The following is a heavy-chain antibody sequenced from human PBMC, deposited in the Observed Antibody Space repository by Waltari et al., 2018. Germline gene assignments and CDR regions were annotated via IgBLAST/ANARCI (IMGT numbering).Heavy chain of an antibody. V-gene: IGHV3-23*01. J-gene: IGHJ3*02. Sequence: EVQLLESGGGLVQPGGSLRLSCAASGFTFSSYAMSWVRQAPGKGREVVSAISGSGGSTDYADSVKGRFTIARDNSKNTLYLQMNSLRAEDTAVYYCAKARGSVVVINAFDIWGQGTMVTVSS. D-gene: IGHD3-22*01. CDR2: ISGSGGST. CDR1: GFTFSSYA. CDR3: AKARGSVVVINAFDI.